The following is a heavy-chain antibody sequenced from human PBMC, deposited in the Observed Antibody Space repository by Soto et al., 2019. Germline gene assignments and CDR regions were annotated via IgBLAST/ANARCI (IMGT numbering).Heavy chain of an antibody. D-gene: IGHD1-7*01. CDR3: AKDRVGGTFYTPLAF. Sequence: GGSLRLSCRGSGFNFDNYGMHWVRQAPGKGLEWVAVITYDGSFQYYADSVKGRFTISRDNSKNTLSLHLNTLKPEDTAVYHCAKDRVGGTFYTPLAFWGQGTLVTVSS. CDR1: GFNFDNYG. CDR2: ITYDGSFQ. J-gene: IGHJ4*02. V-gene: IGHV3-30*18.